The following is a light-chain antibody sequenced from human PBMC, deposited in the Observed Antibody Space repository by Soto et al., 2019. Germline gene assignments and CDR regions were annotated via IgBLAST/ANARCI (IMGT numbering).Light chain of an antibody. CDR2: EVS. J-gene: IGLJ1*01. V-gene: IGLV2-8*01. CDR3: SSYAGSNPLYV. Sequence: QSALTQPPSASGSPGQSVTISCTGTSSDVGGYNYVSWYQQHPGKAPKLMIYEVSKRPSGVPDRFSGSKSGNTASLTVSGLQAEDESDYYCSSYAGSNPLYVVGTGTMVTVL. CDR1: SSDVGGYNY.